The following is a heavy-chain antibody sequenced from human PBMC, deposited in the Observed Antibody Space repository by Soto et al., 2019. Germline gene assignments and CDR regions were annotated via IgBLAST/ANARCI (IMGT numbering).Heavy chain of an antibody. J-gene: IGHJ5*02. CDR2: ISSSSSYI. Sequence: PGGSLRLSCAASGFTFSSYSMNWVRQAPGKGLEWVSSISSSSSYIYYADSVKGRFTISRDNAKNSLYLQMNSLRAEDTAVYYCARFRCSSTSRRIGWFDPWGQGTLVTVSS. CDR1: GFTFSSYS. V-gene: IGHV3-21*01. D-gene: IGHD2-2*01. CDR3: ARFRCSSTSRRIGWFDP.